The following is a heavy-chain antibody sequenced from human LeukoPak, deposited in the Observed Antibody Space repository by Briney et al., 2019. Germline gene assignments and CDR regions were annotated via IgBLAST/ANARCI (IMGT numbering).Heavy chain of an antibody. Sequence: GRSLRFSCAASGFTFTDYAIHWVRQAPGKGLEWVAVISYDGDHKYYPDSVKGRFTISRDNSKNTLYLQVNSLRAEDTAIYYCAKRTGSSEASFDYWGQGTLVTVSS. J-gene: IGHJ4*02. D-gene: IGHD2-8*02. CDR3: AKRTGSSEASFDY. V-gene: IGHV3-30-3*02. CDR1: GFTFTDYA. CDR2: ISYDGDHK.